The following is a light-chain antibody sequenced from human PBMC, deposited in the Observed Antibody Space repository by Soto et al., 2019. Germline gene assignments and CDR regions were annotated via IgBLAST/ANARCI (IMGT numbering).Light chain of an antibody. V-gene: IGKV3-20*01. CDR2: GAS. CDR3: QQHGSSPIT. Sequence: LTPPSRAIFLFPRGGATVSCRASRSVTNNYLAWHQQKPGQTPRLLIYGASSRATGIPDRFSGSGSGTDFTLTISRLEPEDFAVYYCQQHGSSPITFGQGTRLEIK. CDR1: RSVTNNY. J-gene: IGKJ5*01.